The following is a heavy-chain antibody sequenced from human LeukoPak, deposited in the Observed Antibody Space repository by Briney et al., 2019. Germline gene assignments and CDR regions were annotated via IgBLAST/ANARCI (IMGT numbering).Heavy chain of an antibody. D-gene: IGHD4-23*01. CDR2: IYDSGSA. CDR1: GGSISSYQ. Sequence: SETLSLTCTVSGGSISSYQWSWIRQPPGKGLEWIGNIYDSGSANYNPSLKSRVVISVDTSKNQFSLNLTPVTAADTAVYYCARVGVDYSGNVLKYFFDYWGQGTLVTVSS. CDR3: ARVGVDYSGNVLKYFFDY. J-gene: IGHJ4*02. V-gene: IGHV4-59*01.